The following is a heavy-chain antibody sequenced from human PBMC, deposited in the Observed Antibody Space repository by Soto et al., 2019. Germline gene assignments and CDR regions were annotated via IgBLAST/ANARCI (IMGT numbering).Heavy chain of an antibody. Sequence: GGSLRLSCAASGFTFSSYGMHWVRQAPGKGLEWVAVIWYDGSNKYYADSVKGRFTISRDNSKNTLYLQMNSLRAEDTAGYYCARRHASCIVYWGPGTLVTVAS. D-gene: IGHD2-15*01. CDR1: GFTFSSYG. CDR2: IWYDGSNK. J-gene: IGHJ4*02. CDR3: ARRHASCIVY. V-gene: IGHV3-33*01.